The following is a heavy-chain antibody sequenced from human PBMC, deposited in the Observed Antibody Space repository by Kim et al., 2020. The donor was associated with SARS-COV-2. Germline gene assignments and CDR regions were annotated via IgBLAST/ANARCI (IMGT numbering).Heavy chain of an antibody. D-gene: IGHD3-9*01. V-gene: IGHV4-31*03. CDR2: IYYSGST. CDR1: GGSISSGGYY. CDR3: ARVSVGRYFDWLSIDY. J-gene: IGHJ4*02. Sequence: SETLSLTCTVSGGSISSGGYYWSWIRQHPGKGLEWIGYIYYSGSTYYSPSLKSRVTISVDTSKNQFSLKLSSVTAADTAVYYCARVSVGRYFDWLSIDYWGQGTLVTVSS.